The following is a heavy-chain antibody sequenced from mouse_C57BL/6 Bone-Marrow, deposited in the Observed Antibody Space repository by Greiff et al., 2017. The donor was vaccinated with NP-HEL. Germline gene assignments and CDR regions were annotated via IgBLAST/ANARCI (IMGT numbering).Heavy chain of an antibody. CDR1: GYTFTDHT. D-gene: IGHD1-1*01. Sequence: QVQLQQSDAELVKPGASVKISCKVSGYTFTDHTIHWMKQRPEQGLEWIGYIYPRDGSTKYNEKFKGKATLTAEKSSSTAYMQLNSLTSEDSAVYFCASPNYYGSSYVEFAYWGQGTLVTVSA. V-gene: IGHV1-78*01. CDR2: IYPRDGST. CDR3: ASPNYYGSSYVEFAY. J-gene: IGHJ3*01.